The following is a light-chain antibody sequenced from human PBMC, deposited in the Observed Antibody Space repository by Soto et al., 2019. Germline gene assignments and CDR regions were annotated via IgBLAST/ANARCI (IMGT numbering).Light chain of an antibody. CDR3: MQALQSPWT. V-gene: IGKV2-28*01. Sequence: DIVMTQSPLSLPVTPGEAASISCRSSQSVLNSDGYKRMDRYLQKPGRSPQLLIYLGSNRASVVPDRFSGSGSGTDFTLTISRVEAEDVGVYYCMQALQSPWTFGQGTKVEIK. J-gene: IGKJ1*01. CDR1: QSVLNSDGYKR. CDR2: LGS.